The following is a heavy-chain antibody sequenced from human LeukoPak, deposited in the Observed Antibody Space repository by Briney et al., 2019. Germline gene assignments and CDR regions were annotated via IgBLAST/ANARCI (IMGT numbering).Heavy chain of an antibody. J-gene: IGHJ4*02. CDR1: GFTFSSYA. CDR2: ISGSGGST. D-gene: IGHD2-15*01. V-gene: IGHV3-23*01. Sequence: PGGSLRLSCLTSGFTFSSYAMSWVRQAPGKGLEWVSAISGSGGSTYYADSVKGRFTISRDSSKNTLYLQMNSLRAEDTAVYYCAEQYCSGGSCYSYWGQGTLVTVSS. CDR3: AEQYCSGGSCYSY.